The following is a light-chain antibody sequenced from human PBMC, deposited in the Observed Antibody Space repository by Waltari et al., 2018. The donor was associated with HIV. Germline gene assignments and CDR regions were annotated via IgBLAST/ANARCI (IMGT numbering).Light chain of an antibody. Sequence: QSALTQPASVSGSPGQSITISCTGTSSDVGGYTYVSWYQQHPGKAPKLIIYEVRNRPSGVSDRFSGSKSGNTASLTISGLQAEDEADYFCSSYAMTTTVLFGGGTKLTVL. V-gene: IGLV2-14*01. CDR3: SSYAMTTTVL. J-gene: IGLJ2*01. CDR1: SSDVGGYTY. CDR2: EVR.